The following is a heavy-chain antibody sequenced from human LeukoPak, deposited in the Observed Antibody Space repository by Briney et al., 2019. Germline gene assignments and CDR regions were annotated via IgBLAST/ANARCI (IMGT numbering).Heavy chain of an antibody. CDR2: INHSGST. CDR3: ARLAYYDILTGHPEGFDY. J-gene: IGHJ4*02. D-gene: IGHD3-9*01. V-gene: IGHV4-34*01. CDR1: GGSFSGYY. Sequence: PSETLSLTCAVYGGSFSGYYWSWIRQPPGKGLEWIGEINHSGSTNYNPSLKSRVTISVDTSKNQFSLKLSSVTAADTAVYYCARLAYYDILTGHPEGFDYWGQGTLVTVSS.